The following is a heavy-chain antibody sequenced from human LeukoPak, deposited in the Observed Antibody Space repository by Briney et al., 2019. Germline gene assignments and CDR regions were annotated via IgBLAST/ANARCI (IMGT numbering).Heavy chain of an antibody. CDR1: GFTFSDYY. CDR3: ARGRSSGYSYYFDY. J-gene: IGHJ4*02. V-gene: IGHV3-66*02. Sequence: PGGSLRLSCAASGFTFSDYYMSWVRQAPGKGLEWVSVIYSGGSTYYADSVKGRFTISRDNSKNTLYLQMNSLRAEDTAVYYCARGRSSGYSYYFDYWGQGTLVTVSS. CDR2: IYSGGST. D-gene: IGHD3-22*01.